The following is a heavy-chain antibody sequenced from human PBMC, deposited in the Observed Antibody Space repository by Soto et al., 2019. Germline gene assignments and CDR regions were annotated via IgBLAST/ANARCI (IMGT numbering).Heavy chain of an antibody. CDR1: GFTFSSYA. CDR2: ISGSGGST. Sequence: GGSLRLSCAASGFTFSSYAMSWVRQAPGKGLEWVSAISGSGGSTYYADSVKGRLTISRDNSKNTLYLQMNSLRAEDTAVYYCAKLYDIVVVTAALDYWGQGTLVTVSS. D-gene: IGHD2-2*01. J-gene: IGHJ4*02. CDR3: AKLYDIVVVTAALDY. V-gene: IGHV3-23*01.